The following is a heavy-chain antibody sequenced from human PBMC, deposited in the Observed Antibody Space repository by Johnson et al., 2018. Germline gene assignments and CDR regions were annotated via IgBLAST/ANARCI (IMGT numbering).Heavy chain of an antibody. D-gene: IGHD3-16*01. J-gene: IGHJ4*02. CDR2: ISLDGGDI. CDR3: TREIWAQGEFDY. V-gene: IGHV3-30*03. Sequence: QVQLVQSGGGVVQAGRSLRLSCAASAFTFSAYYIHWVRQAPGKGLEWVAVISLDGGDIYYAYSVKGRFTISRDNSKNTLYLQMDSLRPEDTAVYLCTREIWAQGEFDYWGQGTLVTVSS. CDR1: AFTFSAYY.